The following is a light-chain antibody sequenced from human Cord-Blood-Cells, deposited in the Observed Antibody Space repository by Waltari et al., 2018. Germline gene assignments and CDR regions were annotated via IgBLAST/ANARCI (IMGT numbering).Light chain of an antibody. CDR3: QQSYS. Sequence: DIQMTQSPSSLSASVGDRVTLTCRTSQSISSYLNWYQQKPVKAPKLLIYAASSLQSGVPSRFSGSGSGTDFTLSISSMQPEDFATYYCQQSYSFGPGTKVDIK. V-gene: IGKV1-39*01. J-gene: IGKJ3*01. CDR1: QSISSY. CDR2: AAS.